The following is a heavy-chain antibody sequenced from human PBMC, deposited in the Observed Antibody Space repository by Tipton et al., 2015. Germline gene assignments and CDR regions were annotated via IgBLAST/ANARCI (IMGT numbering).Heavy chain of an antibody. V-gene: IGHV4-38-2*01. CDR1: AYSITSDYY. CDR2: ISHSGNT. J-gene: IGHJ4*02. D-gene: IGHD4-23*01. CDR3: ARARGRHGGLFDS. Sequence: TLSLTCAVSAYSITSDYYWGWIRQPPGKGLEWIGSISHSGNTYYNPSLKSRVTISVDTSKTQFSLEMRSVTATDTAVYYCARARGRHGGLFDSWGQGTLVTVSS.